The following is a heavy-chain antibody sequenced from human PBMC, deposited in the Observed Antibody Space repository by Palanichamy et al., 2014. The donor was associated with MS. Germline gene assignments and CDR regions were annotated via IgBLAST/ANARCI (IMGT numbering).Heavy chain of an antibody. J-gene: IGHJ4*02. CDR2: IYYSGST. CDR1: GGSISSYY. Sequence: QVQLQESGPGLVKPSETLSLTCTVSGGSISSYYWSWIRQPPGKGLEWIGYIYYSGSTNYNPSLKSRVTISVDTSKNQFSLKLSSVTAADTAVYYCARASGRSGYAYFDYWGQGTLVTVSS. CDR3: ARASGRSGYAYFDY. V-gene: IGHV4-59*01. D-gene: IGHD5-12*01.